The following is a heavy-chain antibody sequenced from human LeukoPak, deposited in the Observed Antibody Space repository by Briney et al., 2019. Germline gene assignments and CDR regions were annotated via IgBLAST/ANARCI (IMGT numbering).Heavy chain of an antibody. V-gene: IGHV4-59*12. Sequence: SETLSLTCTVSGGSIGTYSWNWIRQPPGRGLEWIGYIYYSGTTNYNPSLKSRVTISVDTSKNQFSLKLSSVTAADTAVYYCARLFPRRGRDYYYYYGMDVWGQGTTVTVSS. CDR1: GGSIGTYS. CDR2: IYYSGTT. CDR3: ARLFPRRGRDYYYYYGMDV. D-gene: IGHD2-21*01. J-gene: IGHJ6*02.